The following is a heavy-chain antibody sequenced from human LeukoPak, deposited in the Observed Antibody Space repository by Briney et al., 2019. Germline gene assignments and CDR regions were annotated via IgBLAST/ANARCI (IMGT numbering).Heavy chain of an antibody. CDR2: IYYSGST. Sequence: SETLSLTCTVSGGSISSYYWSWIRQPPGKGLEWIGYIYYSGSTNYNPSLKSRVTISVDTSKNQFSLKLSSVTAADTAVYYCARVWSNIAVAGLDPWGQGTLVTVSS. V-gene: IGHV4-59*01. D-gene: IGHD6-19*01. J-gene: IGHJ5*02. CDR1: GGSISSYY. CDR3: ARVWSNIAVAGLDP.